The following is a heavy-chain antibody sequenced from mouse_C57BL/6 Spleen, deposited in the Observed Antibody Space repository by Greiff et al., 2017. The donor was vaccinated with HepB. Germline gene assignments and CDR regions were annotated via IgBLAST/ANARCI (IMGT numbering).Heavy chain of an antibody. CDR2: IEPANGDT. V-gene: IGHV14-4*01. CDR3: TTGSNYYAMDY. D-gene: IGHD2-5*01. J-gene: IGHJ4*01. CDR1: GFNIKDDY. Sequence: EVQLQQSGAELVRPGASVKLSCTASGFNIKDDYMHWVKQRPEQGLEWIGWIEPANGDTEYASKFQGKATITAAKTSNTAYLQLSSLTAEDTAVYYSTTGSNYYAMDYWGQGTSVTVSS.